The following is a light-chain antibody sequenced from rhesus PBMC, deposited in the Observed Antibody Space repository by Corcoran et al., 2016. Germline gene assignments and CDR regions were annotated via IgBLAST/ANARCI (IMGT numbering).Light chain of an antibody. CDR1: ENVDNY. Sequence: DIQMTQSPSSLSASIGDRLSITCRASENVDNYLNWYHQSPGKAPKPLIYKTSTLQNGVPSRFTGSGSGTNYTFTLRSLVSEDVGTYFCQHNYGAPYSFGQGTRVEIK. V-gene: IGKV1-74*01. CDR3: QHNYGAPYS. J-gene: IGKJ2*01. CDR2: KTS.